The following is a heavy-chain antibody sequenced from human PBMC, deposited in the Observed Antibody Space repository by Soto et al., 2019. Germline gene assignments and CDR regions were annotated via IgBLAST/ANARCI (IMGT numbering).Heavy chain of an antibody. Sequence: SQTLSLTCAISGDSVSSNSAAWNWIRQSPSRGLEWLGRTYYRSKWYNDYAVSVKSRITINPDTSKNQFSLQLNSVTPEDTAVYYCAREVAAAGYYYYYGMDVWGQGTTVTVSS. D-gene: IGHD6-13*01. CDR1: GDSVSSNSAA. V-gene: IGHV6-1*01. CDR2: TYYRSKWYN. CDR3: AREVAAAGYYYYYGMDV. J-gene: IGHJ6*02.